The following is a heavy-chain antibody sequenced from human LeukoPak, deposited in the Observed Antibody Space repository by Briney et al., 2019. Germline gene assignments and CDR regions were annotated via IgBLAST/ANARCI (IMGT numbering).Heavy chain of an antibody. D-gene: IGHD7-27*01. CDR2: IRGHDGST. Sequence: GGSLRLSCAASGFTFSSYAMSWVRQAPGKGLEWVSLIRGHDGSTYYANSVKGRFTLSRDNSKDALYLQMNSLTAEDTAVYYCAKGHWGDNWGQGTLITVSS. V-gene: IGHV3-23*01. CDR1: GFTFSSYA. CDR3: AKGHWGDN. J-gene: IGHJ4*02.